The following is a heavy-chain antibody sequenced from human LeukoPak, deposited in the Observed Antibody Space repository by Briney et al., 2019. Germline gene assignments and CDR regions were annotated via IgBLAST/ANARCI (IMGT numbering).Heavy chain of an antibody. CDR1: GFTFSDYY. CDR3: ARVALGSYNWFDP. J-gene: IGHJ5*02. V-gene: IGHV3-11*04. CDR2: ISSSGSTI. Sequence: GGSLRLSCAASGFTFSDYYMSWIRQAPGKGLEWVSYISSSGSTIYYADSVKGRFTISWDNAKNSLYLQMNSLRAEDTAVYYCARVALGSYNWFDPWGQGTLVTVSS. D-gene: IGHD3-10*01.